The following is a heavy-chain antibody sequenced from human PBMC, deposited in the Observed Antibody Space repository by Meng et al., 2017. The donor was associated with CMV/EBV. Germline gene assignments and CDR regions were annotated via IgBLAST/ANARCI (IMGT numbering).Heavy chain of an antibody. V-gene: IGHV2-5*01. CDR3: AHDYCNGPSCYRRGLDYFDY. CDR2: VYWNDDK. J-gene: IGHJ4*02. Sequence: SGPTLVKPTQTLTLTCTFSWFSLTTSGVGVGWIRQPPGKALEWLALVYWNDDKRFSPSLKSRLTITKNTSKNQVVLTLTNMDPVDTATYYCAHDYCNGPSCYRRGLDYFDYWGQGTLVTVSS. D-gene: IGHD2-2*01. CDR1: WFSLTTSGVG.